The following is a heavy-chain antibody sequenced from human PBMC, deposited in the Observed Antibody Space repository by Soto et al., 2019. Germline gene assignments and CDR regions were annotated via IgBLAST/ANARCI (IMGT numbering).Heavy chain of an antibody. CDR2: IYYSEST. J-gene: IGHJ3*02. Sequence: SETLSLTCAVSGYSISSSNWWGWIRQPPGKGLEWIGYIYYSESTYYSPSLKSRVTMSVDTSKNQFSLKLSSVTAVDTAVYYCARTSGADAFDIWGQGTMVT. CDR1: GYSISSSNW. V-gene: IGHV4-28*01. D-gene: IGHD2-15*01. CDR3: ARTSGADAFDI.